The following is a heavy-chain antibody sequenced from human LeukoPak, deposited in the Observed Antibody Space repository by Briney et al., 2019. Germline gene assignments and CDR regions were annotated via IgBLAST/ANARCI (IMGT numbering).Heavy chain of an antibody. Sequence: PSETLSLTCTVSGGSISSGDYYWSWIRQHPGKGLEWIGYIYHSGSTYYNPSLKSRVTISVDTSKNQFSLKLSSVTAADTAVYYCARKQIAARPFLIGFDPWGQGTLVTVSS. CDR2: IYHSGST. CDR3: ARKQIAARPFLIGFDP. CDR1: GGSISSGDYY. J-gene: IGHJ5*02. V-gene: IGHV4-31*03. D-gene: IGHD6-6*01.